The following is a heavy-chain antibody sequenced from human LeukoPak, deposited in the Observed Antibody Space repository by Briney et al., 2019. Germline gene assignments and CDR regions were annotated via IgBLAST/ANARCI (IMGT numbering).Heavy chain of an antibody. V-gene: IGHV3-21*04. J-gene: IGHJ6*02. CDR3: ARLGSYYEIDV. D-gene: IGHD3-10*01. CDR1: GFTFSSYS. Sequence: GGSLRLSCAASGFTFSSYSMNWVRQAPGKGLEWVSSISSSSSYIYYADSVKGRFTISRDNSKNTLYLQLDSLRAEDTAVYYCARLGSYYEIDVWGQGTTITVSS. CDR2: ISSSSSYI.